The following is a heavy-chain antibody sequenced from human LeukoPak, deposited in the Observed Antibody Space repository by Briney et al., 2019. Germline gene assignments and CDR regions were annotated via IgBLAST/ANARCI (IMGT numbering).Heavy chain of an antibody. V-gene: IGHV4-31*03. CDR2: IYYSGST. J-gene: IGHJ6*02. CDR3: ARGAVGIYYGMDV. CDR1: GGSISSGGYY. D-gene: IGHD1-1*01. Sequence: SQTLSLTCTVSGGSISSGGYYWSWIRQHPGKGLEWIGYIYYSGSTNYNPSLKSRVTISGDTSKNQFSLKLSSVTAADTAVYYCARGAVGIYYGMDVWGQGTTVTVSS.